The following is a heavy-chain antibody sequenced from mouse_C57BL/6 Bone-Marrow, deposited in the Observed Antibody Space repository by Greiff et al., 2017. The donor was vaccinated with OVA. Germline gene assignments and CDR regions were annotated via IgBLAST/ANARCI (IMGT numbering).Heavy chain of an antibody. J-gene: IGHJ3*01. D-gene: IGHD2-5*01. V-gene: IGHV1-52*01. CDR3: AREYSNYIAY. CDR2: IDPSDSET. Sequence: VQLQQPGAELVRPGSSVKLSCKASGYTFTSYWMHWVKQRPIQGLEWIGNIDPSDSETHYNQKFKDKATLTVDKSSSTAYMQLSSLTSEDSAVYYCAREYSNYIAYWGQGTLVTVSA. CDR1: GYTFTSYW.